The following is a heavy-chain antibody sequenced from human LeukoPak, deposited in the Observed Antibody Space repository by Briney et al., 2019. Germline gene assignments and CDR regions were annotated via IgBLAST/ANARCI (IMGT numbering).Heavy chain of an antibody. CDR1: GFTFSNYG. J-gene: IGHJ4*02. V-gene: IGHV3-23*01. Sequence: PGGSLRLSCAASGFTFSNYGMSWVRQAPGKGLEWVSVISGSGANTYYADSVKGRFTISRDNSKNTLYLQVNSLRAEDTAVYYCAKDLKGYSDYEFSDYWGQGTLVTVSS. CDR3: AKDLKGYSDYEFSDY. D-gene: IGHD5-12*01. CDR2: ISGSGANT.